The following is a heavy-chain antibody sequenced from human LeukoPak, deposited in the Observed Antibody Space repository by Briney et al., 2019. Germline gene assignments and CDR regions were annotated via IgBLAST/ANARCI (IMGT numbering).Heavy chain of an antibody. CDR1: GFTFSSYS. Sequence: PGGSLRLSCAASGFTFSSYSMNWVRQAPGKGLEWVSSISSSSSYIYYADSVKGRFTISRDYAKNSLYLQMNSLRAEDTAVYYCARDLVGATGRYDPWGQGTLVTVSS. CDR3: ARDLVGATGRYDP. J-gene: IGHJ5*02. D-gene: IGHD1-26*01. CDR2: ISSSSSYI. V-gene: IGHV3-21*01.